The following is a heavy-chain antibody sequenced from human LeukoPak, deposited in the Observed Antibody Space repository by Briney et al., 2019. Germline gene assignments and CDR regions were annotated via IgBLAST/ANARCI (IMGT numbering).Heavy chain of an antibody. CDR3: ARTGDSSGWFNWFDP. J-gene: IGHJ5*02. D-gene: IGHD6-19*01. V-gene: IGHV4-39*07. CDR2: FHYSGTT. CDR1: GGSLRSTSHY. Sequence: SETLSLTCTISGGSLRSTSHYWGWIRQPPGRDLEWIGSFHYSGTTSYNPSLKSRVTISVDTSQNQFSLKLSSVTAADTAVYYCARTGDSSGWFNWFDPWGQGTLVTVSS.